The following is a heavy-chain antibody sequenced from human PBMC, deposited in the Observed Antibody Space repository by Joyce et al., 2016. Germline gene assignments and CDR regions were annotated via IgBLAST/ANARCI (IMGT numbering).Heavy chain of an antibody. Sequence: VQLVQSGADVKNPGASVKVSCKASGYSFNAYYIHWVRQAPGQGLEWMGEINPNSGGTKYIERFQGRVTMTRNTSINTVDMELTGLSSDDTAVYYCARSVTGSYFEYWGQGSVVTVSS. CDR2: INPNSGGT. V-gene: IGHV1-2*02. CDR3: ARSVTGSYFEY. J-gene: IGHJ4*02. CDR1: GYSFNAYY. D-gene: IGHD2-21*02.